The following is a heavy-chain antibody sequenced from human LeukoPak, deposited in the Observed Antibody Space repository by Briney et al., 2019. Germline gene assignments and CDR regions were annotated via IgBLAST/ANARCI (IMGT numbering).Heavy chain of an antibody. D-gene: IGHD4-17*01. Sequence: GGSLRLSCAASGFTFSSYAMSWVRQAPGKGLEWVSAIGTAGDTYYPGSVKGRFTISRENAKNSLYLQMNSLRAGDTAVYYCARSYGDHPFDYWGQGTLVTVSS. J-gene: IGHJ4*02. CDR2: IGTAGDT. CDR1: GFTFSSYA. V-gene: IGHV3-13*01. CDR3: ARSYGDHPFDY.